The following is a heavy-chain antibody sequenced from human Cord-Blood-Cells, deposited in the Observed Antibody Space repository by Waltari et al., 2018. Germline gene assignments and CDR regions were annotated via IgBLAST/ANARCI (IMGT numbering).Heavy chain of an antibody. V-gene: IGHV1-24*01. CDR3: ATDQGHHGKGDAFDI. CDR1: GYTLPELS. CDR2: FDPEDGET. Sequence: QVQLVQSGAEVKKPGASVKVSCSVSGYTLPELSMTWVRPPPGNGLEWMGGFDPEDGETIYAQKFQGRVTMTEDTSTDTAYMELSSLRSEDTAVYYCATDQGHHGKGDAFDIWGQGTMVTVSS. J-gene: IGHJ3*02.